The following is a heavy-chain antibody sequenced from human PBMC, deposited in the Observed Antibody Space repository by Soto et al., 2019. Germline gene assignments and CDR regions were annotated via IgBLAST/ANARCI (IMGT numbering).Heavy chain of an antibody. Sequence: SETLSLTCNVSGTSVTRNYWTWIRQPPGKGLEWIGYIFYNGNSNTNPALKSRVSMSVDTSKNQFSLEVKSVTAADTAVYYCARNRCGNSGLFDYWGLGILVTVSS. CDR3: ARNRCGNSGLFDY. V-gene: IGHV4-59*02. CDR1: GTSVTRNY. CDR2: IFYNGNS. J-gene: IGHJ4*02. D-gene: IGHD2-21*01.